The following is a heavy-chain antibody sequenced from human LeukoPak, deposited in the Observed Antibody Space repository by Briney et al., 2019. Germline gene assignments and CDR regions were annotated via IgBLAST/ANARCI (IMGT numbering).Heavy chain of an antibody. CDR3: ARGDSSNKSSSGLWDY. V-gene: IGHV3-33*01. D-gene: IGHD3-22*01. CDR2: IWYDGSNK. Sequence: GGSLRLSCAASGFTFSSYGMHWVRQAPGKGLEWVAVIWYDGSNKYYADSVKGRLTISRDNSKNTLYLQMNSLTAEDTALYYCARGDSSNKSSSGLWDYWGQGTPVTVSS. CDR1: GFTFSSYG. J-gene: IGHJ4*02.